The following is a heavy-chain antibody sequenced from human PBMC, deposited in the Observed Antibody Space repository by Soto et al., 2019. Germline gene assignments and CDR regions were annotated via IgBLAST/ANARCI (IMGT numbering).Heavy chain of an antibody. V-gene: IGHV3-30*14. CDR1: GITFSSYA. Sequence: QVQLVESGGGVVQPGRSLRLCCAASGITFSSYAMHWVRQAPGKGLEWVAVISYDGRHKYYADSVKGRFTISRDNSDNTLYLQMNSLRGDDTAVYFCARPPFGNSDDYYNGMDVWGQGTTVTVSS. D-gene: IGHD3-3*01. CDR2: ISYDGRHK. J-gene: IGHJ6*02. CDR3: ARPPFGNSDDYYNGMDV.